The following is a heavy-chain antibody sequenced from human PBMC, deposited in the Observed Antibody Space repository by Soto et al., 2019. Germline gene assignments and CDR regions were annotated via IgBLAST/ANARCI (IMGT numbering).Heavy chain of an antibody. CDR2: INAGGLST. D-gene: IGHD5-12*01. CDR3: ATYRLLPFDP. V-gene: IGHV3-23*01. Sequence: GGSLRLSCAASGFTFNNYAMTWVRQAPGKGLEWVSAINAGGLSTYYTDSVKGRFTISRDNSKNTLYLQINSLRAEDTAVYYYATYRLLPFDPWGQGTLVTVSS. J-gene: IGHJ5*02. CDR1: GFTFNNYA.